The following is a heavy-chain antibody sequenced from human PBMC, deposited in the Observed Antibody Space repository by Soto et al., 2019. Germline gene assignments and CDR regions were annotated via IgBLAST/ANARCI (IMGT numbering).Heavy chain of an antibody. J-gene: IGHJ4*03. CDR1: GVTFSTSG. CDR3: ERVSPSFCGGGNCYRLDSYFDS. D-gene: IGHD2-21*01. Sequence: QVQLVQSGAEVKKPGSSLKVSCKTSGVTFSTSGISWVRQGPGQGLEWMGGIIPLFGTPKYARKFQGRVSITADDSATTTYLELSGLRSDDMAIYYCERVSPSFCGGGNCYRLDSYFDSWGQGSQVVVSS. CDR2: IIPLFGTP. V-gene: IGHV1-69*01.